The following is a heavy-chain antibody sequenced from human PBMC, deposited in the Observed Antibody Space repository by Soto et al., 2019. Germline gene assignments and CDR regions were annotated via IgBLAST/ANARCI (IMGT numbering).Heavy chain of an antibody. D-gene: IGHD3-10*01. CDR1: GGSISSGGYY. Sequence: QVQLQESGPGLVRPSQTLSLTCTVSGGSISSGGYYWSWIRQHPGKGLEWIGYIYYSGSTYYNPSLKSRVTMSVDTSKNQFSLKLSSVTAADTAVYFCVRAGRLDPLNWFDPWGQGTLVTVSS. J-gene: IGHJ5*02. CDR2: IYYSGST. CDR3: VRAGRLDPLNWFDP. V-gene: IGHV4-31*03.